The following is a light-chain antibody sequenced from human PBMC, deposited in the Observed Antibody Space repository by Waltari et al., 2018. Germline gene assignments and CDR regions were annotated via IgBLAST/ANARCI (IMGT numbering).Light chain of an antibody. V-gene: IGLV2-11*01. J-gene: IGLJ2*01. CDR3: CSYAGTYTFLV. CDR1: SRDVGGSNY. Sequence: QSALTQPRSVSGSPGQSVTISSTGTSRDVGGSNYVSWYQQHPGKAPKLFIYDVTKRPSGVPDRFSGSKSGNTASLTISGLQAEDEADYYCCSYAGTYTFLVFGGGTKLTVL. CDR2: DVT.